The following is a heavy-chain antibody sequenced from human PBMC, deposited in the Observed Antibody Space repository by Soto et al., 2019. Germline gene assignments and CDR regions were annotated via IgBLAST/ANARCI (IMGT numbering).Heavy chain of an antibody. J-gene: IGHJ3*02. V-gene: IGHV4-30-4*01. CDR3: ARDKGSDCSGGSCYPDAFDI. CDR2: ISYSEST. Sequence: SETLSLTXTVSGGSISSGDYYWSWIRQPPGKGLEWIGYISYSESTYYNPSLKSRVIISVDMSKNQFSLNLSSVTAADTAVYYCARDKGSDCSGGSCYPDAFDIWGQGTMVTVSS. CDR1: GGSISSGDYY. D-gene: IGHD2-15*01.